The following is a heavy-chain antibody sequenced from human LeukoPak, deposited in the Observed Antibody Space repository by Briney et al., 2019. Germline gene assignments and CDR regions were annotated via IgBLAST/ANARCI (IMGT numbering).Heavy chain of an antibody. D-gene: IGHD6-19*01. CDR2: VYYTGST. CDR1: GGSISSYY. J-gene: IGHJ6*03. CDR3: ARDRRSSGWYYYYYYMDV. Sequence: TSETLSLTCTVSGGSISSYYWSWVRQPPGKGLEWIGFVYYTGSTNYSPSLKSRVTISVDTSKNQFSLKLRSVTAADTAVYYCARDRRSSGWYYYYYYMDVWGKGTTVTISS. V-gene: IGHV4-59*01.